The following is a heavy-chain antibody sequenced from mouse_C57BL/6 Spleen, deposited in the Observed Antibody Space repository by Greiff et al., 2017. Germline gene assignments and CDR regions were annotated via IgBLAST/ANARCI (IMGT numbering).Heavy chain of an antibody. CDR3: ARPSSYAMDY. V-gene: IGHV1-81*01. CDR1: GYTFTSYG. CDR2: IYPRSGNT. J-gene: IGHJ4*01. Sequence: VQRVESGAELARPGASVKLSCKASGYTFTSYGISWVKQRTGQGLEWIGEIYPRSGNTYYNEKFKGKATLTADKSSSTAYMELRSLTSEDSAVYFCARPSSYAMDYWGQGTSVTVSS.